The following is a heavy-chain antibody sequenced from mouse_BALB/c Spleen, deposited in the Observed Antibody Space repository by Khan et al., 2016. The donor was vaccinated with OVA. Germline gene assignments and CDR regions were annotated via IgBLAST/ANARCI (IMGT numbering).Heavy chain of an antibody. CDR2: IYPGNSDI. D-gene: IGHD2-1*01. Sequence: VQLKQSGTVLARPGASVKMSCKASGYTFTSYWMHWVKQRPGQGLEWIGAIYPGNSDINYNQKFKGKANLTAVTSTSTAYMELNSLTNEDSAVYYCTRNGFGNYESWDYWGQGTTLTVSS. V-gene: IGHV1-5*01. J-gene: IGHJ2*01. CDR3: TRNGFGNYESWDY. CDR1: GYTFTSYW.